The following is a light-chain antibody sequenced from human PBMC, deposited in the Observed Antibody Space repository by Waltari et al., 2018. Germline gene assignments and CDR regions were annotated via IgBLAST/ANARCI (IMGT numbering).Light chain of an antibody. J-gene: IGLJ2*01. CDR3: SSYTSSSTYVV. CDR1: SRDVGGYNY. Sequence: QSALTQPASVSGSPGQSIAISCTGTSRDVGGYNYVSWYKQHPGKAPNLMIYYVSNRPSGVSNRFSGSKSGNTASLTISGLQAEDEADYYCSSYTSSSTYVVFGGGTKLTVL. V-gene: IGLV2-14*03. CDR2: YVS.